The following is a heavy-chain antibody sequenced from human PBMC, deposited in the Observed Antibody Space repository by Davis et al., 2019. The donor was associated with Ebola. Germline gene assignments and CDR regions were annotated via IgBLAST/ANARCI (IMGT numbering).Heavy chain of an antibody. CDR3: ARLNYDFWSGYYSGNWFDP. CDR1: GASISAYY. D-gene: IGHD3-3*01. V-gene: IGHV4-59*08. CDR2: VHYTGAT. Sequence: MPSETLSLTCTVSGASISAYYWSWIRQPPGKGLEWIGYVHYTGATHYNASLKSRVTISVDTSNNQFSLILSSVTAADTAVYYCARLNYDFWSGYYSGNWFDPWGQGTLVTVSS. J-gene: IGHJ5*02.